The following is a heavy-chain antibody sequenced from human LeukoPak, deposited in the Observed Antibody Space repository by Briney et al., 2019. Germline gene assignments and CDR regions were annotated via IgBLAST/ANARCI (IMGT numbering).Heavy chain of an antibody. CDR2: ISTSGDST. D-gene: IGHD6-19*01. J-gene: IGHJ4*02. CDR3: VKNGWLDY. CDR1: GFTFSSQN. Sequence: GGSLRLSCAASGFTFSSQNMNWARQAPGKGLEWVAYISTSGDSTKYADSVEGRFTISRDNVENSLYLLMISLRVDDTAVYYCVKNGWLDYWGQGIVVTVSS. V-gene: IGHV3-21*01.